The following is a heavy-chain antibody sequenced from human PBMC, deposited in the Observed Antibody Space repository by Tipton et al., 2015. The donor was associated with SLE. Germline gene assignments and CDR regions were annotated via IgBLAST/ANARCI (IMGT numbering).Heavy chain of an antibody. J-gene: IGHJ3*01. CDR1: GFAFSSSY. CDR2: ISSSTIYT. D-gene: IGHD5-12*01. V-gene: IGHV3-21*03. Sequence: SLRLSCAASGFAFSSSYMSWVRQAPGKGLEWVSSISSSTIYTFYAGSVKGRFTISRDNDNKSLYLQMDSLRAEDAGVYYCARGNSAYDWDVFDVWGQGTMVTVSS. CDR3: ARGNSAYDWDVFDV.